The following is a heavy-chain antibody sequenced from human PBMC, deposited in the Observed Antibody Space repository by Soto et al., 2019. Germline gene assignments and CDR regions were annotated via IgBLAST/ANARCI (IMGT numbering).Heavy chain of an antibody. CDR2: IYYSGST. CDR3: ASISFLTYSSGWYTDY. Sequence: QLQLQESGPGLVKPSETLSLTCTVSGGSISSSSYYWGWIRQPPGKGLEWIGSIYYSGSTYYNPSLKSRVTISVDTSKNQFSLKLSSVTAADTAVYYCASISFLTYSSGWYTDYWGQGTLVTVSS. D-gene: IGHD6-19*01. V-gene: IGHV4-39*01. J-gene: IGHJ4*02. CDR1: GGSISSSSYY.